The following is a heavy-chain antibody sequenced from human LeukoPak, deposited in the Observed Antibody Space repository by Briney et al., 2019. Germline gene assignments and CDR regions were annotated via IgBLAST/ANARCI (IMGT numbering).Heavy chain of an antibody. CDR3: ARDVCTSPVKCYAASNY. J-gene: IGHJ4*02. CDR1: SGSFSTYY. Sequence: SETLFLTCAVYSGSFSTYYWSWVRQSPEKGLEWIGQIDHSGITDYNPSLKSRVTISVDTSKNQFSLKMRSVTAADTAVYYCARDVCTSPVKCYAASNYWAQGTLVIVSS. V-gene: IGHV4-34*01. CDR2: IDHSGIT. D-gene: IGHD3-16*01.